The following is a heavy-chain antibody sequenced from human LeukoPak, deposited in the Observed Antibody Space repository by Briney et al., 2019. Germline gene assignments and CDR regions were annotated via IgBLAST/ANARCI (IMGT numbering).Heavy chain of an antibody. D-gene: IGHD2-2*01. V-gene: IGHV1-2*02. CDR3: ASRYCSSTSCYWDAFDI. CDR1: GYTFTGYY. J-gene: IGHJ3*02. Sequence: ASVKVSCKASGYTFTGYYMHWVRQAPGQGLEWMGWINPNSGGTTYAQKFQGRVTMTRDTSISTAYMELSRLRSDDTAVYYCASRYCSSTSCYWDAFDIWGQGTMVTVSS. CDR2: INPNSGGT.